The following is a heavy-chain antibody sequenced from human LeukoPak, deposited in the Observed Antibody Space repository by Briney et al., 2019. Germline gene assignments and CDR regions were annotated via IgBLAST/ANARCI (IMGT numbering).Heavy chain of an antibody. D-gene: IGHD3-22*01. CDR2: IYYSGST. CDR1: GGSISSGGYY. Sequence: SQTLSLTCTVSGGSISSGGYYWSWIRQHPGKGLEWIGYIYYSGSTYYNPSLKSRVTISVDTSKNQFSLKLSSVTAADTAVYYCARVGVHYYDSSGYYFFDYWGQGTLVTVSS. V-gene: IGHV4-31*03. J-gene: IGHJ4*02. CDR3: ARVGVHYYDSSGYYFFDY.